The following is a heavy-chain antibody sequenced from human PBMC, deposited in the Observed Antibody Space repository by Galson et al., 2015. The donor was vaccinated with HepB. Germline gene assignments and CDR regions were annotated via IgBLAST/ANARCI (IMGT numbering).Heavy chain of an antibody. CDR1: GGSVSRGSHS. V-gene: IGHV4-61*01. CDR3: AYYYDSSGYFPGALDI. D-gene: IGHD3-22*01. CDR2: IYYTGST. Sequence: ETLSLTCTVSGGSVSRGSHSWSWIRQPPGKGLEWIGYIYYTGSTNYNPSLKSRVTISADTPKNQFSLKLSSVTAADTAVYYCAYYYDSSGYFPGALDIWGQGTMVTVSS. J-gene: IGHJ3*02.